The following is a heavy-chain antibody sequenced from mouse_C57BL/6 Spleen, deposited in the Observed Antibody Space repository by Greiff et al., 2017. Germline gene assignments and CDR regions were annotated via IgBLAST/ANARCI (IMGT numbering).Heavy chain of an antibody. CDR1: GYTFTDYY. D-gene: IGHD2-5*01. Sequence: EVQLQQSGPELVKPGASVKISCKASGYTFTDYYMNWVKQSHGKSLEWIGDINPNNGGTSYNQKFKGKAKLTVDKSSSTAYMELRSLTSEDSAVYYCARPYSNYWYFDVWGTGTTVTVSS. CDR2: INPNNGGT. J-gene: IGHJ1*03. V-gene: IGHV1-26*01. CDR3: ARPYSNYWYFDV.